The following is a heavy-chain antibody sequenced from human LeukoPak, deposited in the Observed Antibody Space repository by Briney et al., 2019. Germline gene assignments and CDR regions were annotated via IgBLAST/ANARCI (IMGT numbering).Heavy chain of an antibody. J-gene: IGHJ3*02. Sequence: ASVEVSCKASGGTFSSYAISWVRQAPGQGLEWMGGIIPIFGTANYAQKFQGRVTITADKSTSTAYMGLSSLRSEDTAVYYCARERDDYVWGTPFDAFDIWGQGTMVTVSS. CDR3: ARERDDYVWGTPFDAFDI. CDR1: GGTFSSYA. V-gene: IGHV1-69*06. D-gene: IGHD3-16*01. CDR2: IIPIFGTA.